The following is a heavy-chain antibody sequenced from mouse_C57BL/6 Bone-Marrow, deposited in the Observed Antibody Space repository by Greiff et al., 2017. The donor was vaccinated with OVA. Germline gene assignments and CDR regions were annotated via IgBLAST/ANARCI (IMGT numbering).Heavy chain of an antibody. CDR3: ARDSNYVEAMDY. CDR1: GYTFTSYW. D-gene: IGHD2-5*01. CDR2: IDPSDSYT. J-gene: IGHJ4*01. Sequence: QVHVKQPGAELVMPGASVKLSCKASGYTFTSYWMHWVKQRPGQGLEWIGEIDPSDSYTNYNQKFKGKSTLTVDKSSSTAYMQLSSLTSEDSAVYYCARDSNYVEAMDYWGQGTSVTVSS. V-gene: IGHV1-69*01.